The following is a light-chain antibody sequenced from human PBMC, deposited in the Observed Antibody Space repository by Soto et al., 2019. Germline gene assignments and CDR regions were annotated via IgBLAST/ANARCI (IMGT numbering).Light chain of an antibody. CDR2: VAS. CDR1: QDISSY. CDR3: QQLNNYPRT. J-gene: IGKJ1*01. V-gene: IGKV1-9*01. Sequence: DIQLTQSPSFLSASVGDRVTITCRASQDISSYLAWYQQKPGKAPKLLIYVASTLQSGVPPRFSGSGSGTEFTLTISSLQPEDFATYYCQQLNNYPRTFGQGTKVDIK.